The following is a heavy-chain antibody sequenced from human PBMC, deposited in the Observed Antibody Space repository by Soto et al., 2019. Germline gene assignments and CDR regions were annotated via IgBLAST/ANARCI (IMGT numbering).Heavy chain of an antibody. CDR2: INHSGGT. CDR1: GGSFSGYY. V-gene: IGHV4-34*01. D-gene: IGHD1-26*01. CDR3: ASSFGVGATNTFDY. J-gene: IGHJ4*02. Sequence: SETLSLTCAVSGGSFSGYYWSWIRQSPGKGLEWIGDINHSGGTNYNPSLKSRVTISGDTSRSQFSLRLSSVTAADTAVYYCASSFGVGATNTFDYWGQGTLVTVSS.